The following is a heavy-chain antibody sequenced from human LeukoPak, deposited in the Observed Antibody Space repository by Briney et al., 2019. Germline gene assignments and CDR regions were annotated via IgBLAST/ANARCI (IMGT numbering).Heavy chain of an antibody. V-gene: IGHV3-49*04. J-gene: IGHJ4*02. Sequence: GGSLRLSCTASGFTFGDYAMTWVRQAPGKGLEWVGFIRSKAYGGTTEYAASVKGRFTISRDDSKSIAYLQMNSLKTEDTAVYYCTRATFTYYYGSEWGQGTLVTVSS. CDR2: IRSKAYGGTT. CDR1: GFTFGDYA. D-gene: IGHD3-10*01. CDR3: TRATFTYYYGSE.